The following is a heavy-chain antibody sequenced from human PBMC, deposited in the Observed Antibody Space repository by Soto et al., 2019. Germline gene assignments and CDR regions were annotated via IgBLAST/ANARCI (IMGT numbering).Heavy chain of an antibody. CDR3: AIFFFQAEDGIRALCTVSAFLLNRSSDL. J-gene: IGHJ2*01. Sequence: KGLDWVSATSANGVAPFYADSVKGRFTMSRDNSKNTLFLQMNSLRAEDTAVYYCAIFFFQAEDGIRALCTVSAFLLNRSSDL. D-gene: IGHD1-26*01. V-gene: IGHV3-23*01. CDR2: TSANGVAP.